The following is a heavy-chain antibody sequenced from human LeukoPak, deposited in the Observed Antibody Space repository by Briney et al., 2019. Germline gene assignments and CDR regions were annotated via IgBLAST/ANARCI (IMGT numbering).Heavy chain of an antibody. D-gene: IGHD3-16*01. J-gene: IGHJ4*02. Sequence: ASVKVSCKASGYTFTAYYMNWVRLAPGQGLEWMGWIDPNSGGTKYAQKFQGRVTMTRDTSISTAYMELSRLRSDDTAVYYCARDPYTSYYLDYWGRDSWSPSPQ. CDR1: GYTFTAYY. V-gene: IGHV1-2*02. CDR3: ARDPYTSYYLDY. CDR2: IDPNSGGT.